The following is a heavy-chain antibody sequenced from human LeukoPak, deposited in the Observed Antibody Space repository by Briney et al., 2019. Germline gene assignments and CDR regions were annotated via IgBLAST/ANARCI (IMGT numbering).Heavy chain of an antibody. CDR1: GGSFSRYY. CDR2: INHSGST. V-gene: IGHV4-34*01. Sequence: SETLSLTCAVYGGSFSRYYWSWIRQPPGKGLEWIGEINHSGSTNYNPSLKSRVTISVDTSKNQFSLKLSSVTAADTAVYYCARGLASYCSSTSCAPFDYWGQGTLVTVSS. CDR3: ARGLASYCSSTSCAPFDY. D-gene: IGHD2-2*01. J-gene: IGHJ4*02.